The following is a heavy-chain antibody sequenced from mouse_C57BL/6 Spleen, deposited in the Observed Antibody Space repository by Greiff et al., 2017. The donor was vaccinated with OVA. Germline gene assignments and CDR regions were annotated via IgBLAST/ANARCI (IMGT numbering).Heavy chain of an antibody. Sequence: QVTLKESGPGILQPSQTLSLTCSFSGFSLSTSNMGIGWIRQPSGKGLEWLAHIWWNDDKYYNPSLKSRLTISKATSNKQVFHKITSVDTADTATYYCAQNYGSSPGFAYWGQGTLVTVSA. CDR1: GFSLSTSNMG. V-gene: IGHV8-5*01. J-gene: IGHJ3*01. CDR3: AQNYGSSPGFAY. D-gene: IGHD1-1*01. CDR2: IWWNDDK.